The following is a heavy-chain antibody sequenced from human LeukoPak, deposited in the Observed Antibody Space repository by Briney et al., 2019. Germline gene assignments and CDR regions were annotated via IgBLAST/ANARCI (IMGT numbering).Heavy chain of an antibody. J-gene: IGHJ3*02. CDR3: ARHSRSGSGGYENAFDI. V-gene: IGHV4-39*01. CDR1: GGSISSSSYY. Sequence: SETLSLTCTVSGGSISSSSYYWDWIRQSPGKGLEWIGNIYSGGSTYYTPSLKSRFTISVDTSKNPFSLKLSSVTAADTAIYFCARHSRSGSGGYENAFDIWGQGTMVTVSS. CDR2: IYSGGST. D-gene: IGHD5-12*01.